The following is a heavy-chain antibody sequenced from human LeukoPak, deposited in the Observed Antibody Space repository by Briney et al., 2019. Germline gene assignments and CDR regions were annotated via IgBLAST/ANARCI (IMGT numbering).Heavy chain of an antibody. V-gene: IGHV1-69*13. CDR1: GGTFSSYA. D-gene: IGHD5-18*01. CDR3: ARPDEDRGYSYGYNY. Sequence: SVTVSCKASGGTFSSYAISWVRQAPGQGLEWMGGIIPIFGTANYAQKFQGRVTITADESTSTAYMELSSLRSEDTAVYYCARPDEDRGYSYGYNYWGQGTLVTVSS. CDR2: IIPIFGTA. J-gene: IGHJ4*02.